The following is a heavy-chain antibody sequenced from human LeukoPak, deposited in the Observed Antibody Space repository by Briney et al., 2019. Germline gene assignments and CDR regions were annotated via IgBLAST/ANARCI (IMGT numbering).Heavy chain of an antibody. V-gene: IGHV4-38-2*02. CDR2: IYHSGTT. CDR3: ARVPHGETIFGVVLYWFDP. D-gene: IGHD3-3*01. J-gene: IGHJ5*02. CDR1: SYSISSGYY. Sequence: SETLSLTCTVSSYSISSGYYWDWIRQPPGKGLEWIGSIYHSGTTYYNPSLKSRLTISVDTSKNQFSLKLSSVTTADTAVYYCARVPHGETIFGVVLYWFDPWGQGTLVTVFS.